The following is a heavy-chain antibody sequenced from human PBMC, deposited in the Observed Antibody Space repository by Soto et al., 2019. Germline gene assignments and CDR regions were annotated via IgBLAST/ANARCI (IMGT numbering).Heavy chain of an antibody. V-gene: IGHV1-69*01. CDR2: ILPTSVTP. CDR1: GGTFRGYA. J-gene: IGHJ4*02. D-gene: IGHD3-22*01. Sequence: QVQLVQSGAEVKKPGSSVKVSCQASGGTFRGYAISWVRQAPGQGLEWLGGILPTSVTPNYAQKFQGRVTLNADESTNTAFLELRSLRSADTAVYYCARGYDVNSELDYWGQGTLVTVSS. CDR3: ARGYDVNSELDY.